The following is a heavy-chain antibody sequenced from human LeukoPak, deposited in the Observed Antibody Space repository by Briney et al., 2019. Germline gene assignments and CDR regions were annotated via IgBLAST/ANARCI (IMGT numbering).Heavy chain of an antibody. CDR1: GGSINSNTDY. Sequence: SETLSLTCTVSGGSINSNTDYWSWIRQPPGKGLEWIGSIYFSGSTDYNPSLKSRVTMSVDTSKNQFSLKLSSVTAADTAVYYCARTYYDSSGYFIAQFYFDYWGQGTLVTVSS. J-gene: IGHJ4*02. D-gene: IGHD3-22*01. V-gene: IGHV4-39*01. CDR3: ARTYYDSSGYFIAQFYFDY. CDR2: IYFSGST.